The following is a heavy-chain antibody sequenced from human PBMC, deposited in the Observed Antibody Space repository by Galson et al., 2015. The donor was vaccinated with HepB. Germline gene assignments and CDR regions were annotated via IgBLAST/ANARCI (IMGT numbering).Heavy chain of an antibody. CDR3: AYGSDV. Sequence: TLSLTCAVSGGSISSGGYAWSWIRQPPGKGLEWIGFIYHSGSTYYNPSLKSRVTISVDRSKNQFSLKLSSVTPEDTAVYYCAYGSDVWGQGITVIVSS. CDR2: IYHSGST. J-gene: IGHJ6*02. V-gene: IGHV4-30-2*01. CDR1: GGSISSGGYA.